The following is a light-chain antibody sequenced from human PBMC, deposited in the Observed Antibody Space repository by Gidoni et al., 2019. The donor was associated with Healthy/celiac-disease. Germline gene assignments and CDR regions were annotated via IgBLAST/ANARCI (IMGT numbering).Light chain of an antibody. J-gene: IGKJ4*01. CDR3: QQSYSTPPT. Sequence: IQMTQSPSSPSASVGDRVTITCRASQSISSYLNWYQQKPGKAPKLLIYAASSLQSGVPSRFSGSGSGTDFTLTISSLKPEDFATYYCQQSYSTPPTFGGGTKVEIK. CDR2: AAS. CDR1: QSISSY. V-gene: IGKV1-39*01.